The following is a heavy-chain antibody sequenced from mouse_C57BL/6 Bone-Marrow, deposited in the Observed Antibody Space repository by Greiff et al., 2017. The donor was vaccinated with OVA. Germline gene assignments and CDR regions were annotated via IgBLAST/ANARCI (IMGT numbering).Heavy chain of an antibody. CDR1: GFTFSSYG. J-gene: IGHJ1*03. V-gene: IGHV5-6*02. D-gene: IGHD2-3*01. CDR3: ARHVDGYYVGWYFDV. CDR2: ISSGGSYT. Sequence: DVKLVESGGDLVKPGGSLKLSCAASGFTFSSYGMSWVRQTPDKRLEWVATISSGGSYTYYPDSVKGRFTISRDNAKNTLYLQMSSLKSEDTAMYYCARHVDGYYVGWYFDVWGTGTTVTVSS.